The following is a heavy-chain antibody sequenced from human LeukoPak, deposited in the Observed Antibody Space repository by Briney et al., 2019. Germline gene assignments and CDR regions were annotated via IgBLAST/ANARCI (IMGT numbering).Heavy chain of an antibody. CDR2: IWSDGRNK. CDR3: AKNGVYCDVHCPADF. CDR1: GFTFSNYG. V-gene: IGHV3-33*06. D-gene: IGHD2-21*02. Sequence: PGRSLRLSYAASGFTFSNYGMNWVRQAPGKGLEWVAVIWSDGRNKYYAESVKGRFTISRDDSKNTLYLQMNSLRADDTAIYYCAKNGVYCDVHCPADFWGQGTLVTVSS. J-gene: IGHJ4*02.